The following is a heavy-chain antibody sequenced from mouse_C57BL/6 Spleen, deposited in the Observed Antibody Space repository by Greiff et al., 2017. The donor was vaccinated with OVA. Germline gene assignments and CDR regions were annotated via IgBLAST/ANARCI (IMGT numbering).Heavy chain of an antibody. CDR1: GYTFTSYW. Sequence: QVQLQQPGAELVRPGSSVKLSCKASGYTFTSYWMDWVKQRPGQGLEWIGNIYPSDSETHYNQKFKDKATLTVVKSSSTAYMQLSSLTSEDSAVYYCAKGGSSPFAYWGQGTLVTVSA. CDR3: AKGGSSPFAY. J-gene: IGHJ3*01. CDR2: IYPSDSET. D-gene: IGHD1-1*01. V-gene: IGHV1-61*01.